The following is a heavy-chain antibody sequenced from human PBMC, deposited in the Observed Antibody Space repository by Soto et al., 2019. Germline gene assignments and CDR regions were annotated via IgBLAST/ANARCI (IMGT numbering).Heavy chain of an antibody. J-gene: IGHJ4*02. V-gene: IGHV3-74*01. CDR1: GLSFRNYW. CDR3: AGFGYDWKGWD. CDR2: INTDGTYT. Sequence: EMQLVESGGGLVQPGGSLRLSCVASGLSFRNYWVHWVRQAPGKGLEWVSRINTDGTYTSNAAPVKGRFTISIDNAKNTLYLQMNSLRGEDTAVYFCAGFGYDWKGWDWGPGALVSVSS. D-gene: IGHD1-20*01.